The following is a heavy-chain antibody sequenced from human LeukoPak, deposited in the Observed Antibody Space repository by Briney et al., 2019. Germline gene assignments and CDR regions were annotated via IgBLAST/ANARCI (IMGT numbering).Heavy chain of an antibody. Sequence: GASVKVSCKASGYTFTDYYIHWVRQAPGQGLEWVGVVNPGAGNTIYAQKFQGRVTMTRDTSTSTVYMELSSLRSEDTAVYYCAYLLGRYTAMAHSDYWGQGTLVTVSS. CDR1: GYTFTDYY. CDR2: VNPGAGNT. V-gene: IGHV1-46*01. D-gene: IGHD5-18*01. CDR3: AYLLGRYTAMAHSDY. J-gene: IGHJ4*02.